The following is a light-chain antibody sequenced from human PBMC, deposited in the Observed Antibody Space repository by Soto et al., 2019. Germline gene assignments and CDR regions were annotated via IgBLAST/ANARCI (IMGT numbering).Light chain of an antibody. CDR3: QHHSNCSVT. CDR1: QAIGSS. J-gene: IGKJ1*01. Sequence: EILITQSPATLSVSAGDGVTLSCRASQAIGSSLAWYQQKPGQTPRLLIYAASTIATGVPARFSGSGSGTEFTLTISSLEPDDFAAYYCQHHSNCSVTFGRGTKVDIK. CDR2: AAS. V-gene: IGKV3-15*01.